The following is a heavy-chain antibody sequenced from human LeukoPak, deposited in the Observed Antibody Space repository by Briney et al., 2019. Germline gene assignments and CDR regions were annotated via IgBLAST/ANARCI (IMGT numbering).Heavy chain of an antibody. Sequence: GGALRLSCAACGYTFSTYWMHWVRQGPGKGLGGLSRINEDGSSTSYAESVRGRFTISRDNAKNTLYLQMNSLRAEDAAVYYGTRDTFGARDSWGQGTLVTVSS. CDR3: TRDTFGARDS. J-gene: IGHJ4*02. D-gene: IGHD3-10*01. CDR1: GYTFSTYW. V-gene: IGHV3-74*01. CDR2: INEDGSST.